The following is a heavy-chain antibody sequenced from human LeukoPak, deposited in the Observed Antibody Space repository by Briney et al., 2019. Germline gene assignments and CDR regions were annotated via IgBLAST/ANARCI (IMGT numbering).Heavy chain of an antibody. CDR2: ISGSGGST. V-gene: IGHV3-23*01. D-gene: IGHD3-16*02. CDR3: ARGEQEYYDYVWGSYRSYYFDY. CDR1: GFTFSSYA. J-gene: IGHJ4*02. Sequence: GGSLRLSCAASGFTFSSYAMSWVRQAPGKGLEWVSAISGSGGSTYYADSVKGRFTISRDNSKNTLYLQMNSLRAEDTAVYYCARGEQEYYDYVWGSYRSYYFDYWGQGTLVTVSS.